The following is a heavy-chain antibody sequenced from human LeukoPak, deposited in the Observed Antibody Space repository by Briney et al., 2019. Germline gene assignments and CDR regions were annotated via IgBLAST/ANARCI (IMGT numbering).Heavy chain of an antibody. CDR2: INSDGSTT. J-gene: IGHJ6*03. V-gene: IGHV3-74*01. D-gene: IGHD6-19*01. Sequence: PGGSLRLSCAASGFTFSSYRMHWVRQAPGKGLVWVSRINSDGSTTTYSDSVKGRFTLSRDNAKNTLDLQMNSLRAEDTAVYYCARGYTTGWGVISYMDVWGKGTTVTVSS. CDR1: GFTFSSYR. CDR3: ARGYTTGWGVISYMDV.